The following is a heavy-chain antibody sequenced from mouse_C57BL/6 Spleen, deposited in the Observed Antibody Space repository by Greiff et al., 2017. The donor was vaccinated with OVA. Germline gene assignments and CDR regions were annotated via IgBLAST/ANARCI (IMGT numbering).Heavy chain of an antibody. CDR2: IDPSDSYT. D-gene: IGHD6-1*01. CDR1: GYTFTSYW. V-gene: IGHV1-59*01. J-gene: IGHJ2*01. CDR3: ARQFHFDY. Sequence: QVQLQQPGAELVRPGTSVKLSCKASGYTFTSYWMHWVKQRPGQGLEWIGVIDPSDSYTNYNQKFKGKATLTVDTSSSTAYMQLSSLTSEDSAVYYCARQFHFDYWGQGTTLTVSS.